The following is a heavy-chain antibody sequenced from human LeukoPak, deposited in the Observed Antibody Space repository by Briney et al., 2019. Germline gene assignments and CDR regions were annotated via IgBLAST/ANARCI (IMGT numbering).Heavy chain of an antibody. CDR2: INPNSGGT. D-gene: IGHD3-22*01. CDR3: ARDFRRGYYYDSSGNPNDY. CDR1: GYTFTGYY. V-gene: IGHV1-2*02. J-gene: IGHJ4*02. Sequence: GASVKVSCKASGYTFTGYYIHWVRQAPGQGLEWMGWINPNSGGTNYIQKFQGRVTMTRGTSISTAYMELSRLRSDDTAVYYRARDFRRGYYYDSSGNPNDYWGQGTLVTVSS.